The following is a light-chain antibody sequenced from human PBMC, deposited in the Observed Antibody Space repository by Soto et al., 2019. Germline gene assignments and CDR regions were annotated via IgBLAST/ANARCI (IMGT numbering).Light chain of an antibody. J-gene: IGKJ1*01. Sequence: EIVLTQSPATLSLSPGDRATLSCRASQSVGSSLAWYQQAPGQAPRLLTSDASNRATGIPPRFSGSRSGTDFTLTISSLEPEDFAVYYCQQRSNWPTSWTFGQGTKV. V-gene: IGKV3-11*01. CDR2: DAS. CDR3: QQRSNWPTSWT. CDR1: QSVGSS.